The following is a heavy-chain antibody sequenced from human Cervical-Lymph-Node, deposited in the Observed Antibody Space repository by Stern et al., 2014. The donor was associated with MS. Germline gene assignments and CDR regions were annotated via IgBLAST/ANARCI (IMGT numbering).Heavy chain of an antibody. CDR1: GFAVSSNY. V-gene: IGHV3-53*04. D-gene: IGHD1-26*01. J-gene: IGHJ4*02. Sequence: VQLVESGGGLVQSGGSLRLSCAASGFAVSSNYMTWVRQTPGKGLEWVSVIYSDGATYYADSVKGRFTISRHSSKNTLFLQMNSLRPEDTALYYCARGVGGLDNWGQGTLVTVFS. CDR3: ARGVGGLDN. CDR2: IYSDGAT.